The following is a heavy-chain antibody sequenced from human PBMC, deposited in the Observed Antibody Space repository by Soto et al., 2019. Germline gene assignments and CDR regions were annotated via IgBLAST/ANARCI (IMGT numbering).Heavy chain of an antibody. Sequence: QVHLQESGPGLLKPSETLSLTCGVSGGPIRSYYLSWVRQAPGKGLEWIAYIAYTGITGYNPAPRGRVTLSGGKSQNPFFLKMTSVTAADTAVYYCAREGFSGYEALDYWGQGILVTVSS. CDR1: GGPIRSYY. J-gene: IGHJ4*02. V-gene: IGHV4-59*01. D-gene: IGHD5-12*01. CDR3: AREGFSGYEALDY. CDR2: IAYTGIT.